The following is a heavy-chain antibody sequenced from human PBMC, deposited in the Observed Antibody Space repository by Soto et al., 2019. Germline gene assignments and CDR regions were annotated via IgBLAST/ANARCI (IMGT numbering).Heavy chain of an antibody. D-gene: IGHD6-13*01. Sequence: ASVKVSCNASGYTFTSYAMHLVRQAPGQRLEWMGWINAGNGNTKYSQKFQGRVTMTRNTSISTAYMELSSLRSEDTAVYYCAIARYNSTWYYGFDYWGQGTLVTVSS. CDR3: AIARYNSTWYYGFDY. V-gene: IGHV1-3*01. CDR2: INAGNGNT. J-gene: IGHJ4*02. CDR1: GYTFTSYA.